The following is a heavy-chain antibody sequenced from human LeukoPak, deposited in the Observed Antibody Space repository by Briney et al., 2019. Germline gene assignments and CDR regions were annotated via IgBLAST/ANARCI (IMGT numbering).Heavy chain of an antibody. V-gene: IGHV3-15*01. CDR1: GFTFSTYG. CDR3: TKPTRNLSGYVH. D-gene: IGHD5-12*01. Sequence: GGSLRLSCAASGFTFSTYGIHWVRQAPGKGLEWVGRIKSKTDGGTTDYAAPVKGRFTISRDDSKNTLYLQMNSLKTEDTAVYYCTKPTRNLSGYVHWGQGTLVTVSS. CDR2: IKSKTDGGTT. J-gene: IGHJ4*02.